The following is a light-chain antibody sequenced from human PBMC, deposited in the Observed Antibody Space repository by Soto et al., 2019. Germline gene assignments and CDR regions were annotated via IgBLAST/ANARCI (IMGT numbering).Light chain of an antibody. CDR1: QTISSY. Sequence: EIVLTQSPATLSLSPGERATLSCRASQTISSYLAWYQHKPGQAPRLLIYDTSNGATGIPARFSGSGSGTDFTLTISSLEPEDFAVYYCHQRSNWPLTFGGGNKVDI. J-gene: IGKJ4*01. CDR3: HQRSNWPLT. CDR2: DTS. V-gene: IGKV3-11*01.